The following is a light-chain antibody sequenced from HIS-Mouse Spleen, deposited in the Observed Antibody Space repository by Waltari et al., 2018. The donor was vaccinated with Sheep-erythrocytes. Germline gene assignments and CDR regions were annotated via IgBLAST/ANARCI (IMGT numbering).Light chain of an antibody. CDR2: QDS. Sequence: SYELTQPPSVSVSPGQTASITCSGDKLGDKYACWYQQKPGHSPVLVIYQDSKRPSGFPEGFSGSNSGNTATLTISGTKAMDEADYYCQAWDSSTVVFGGGTKLTVL. CDR3: QAWDSSTVV. J-gene: IGLJ2*01. V-gene: IGLV3-1*01. CDR1: KLGDKY.